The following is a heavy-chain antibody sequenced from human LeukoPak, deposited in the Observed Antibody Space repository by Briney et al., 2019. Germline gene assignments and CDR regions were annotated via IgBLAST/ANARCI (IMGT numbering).Heavy chain of an antibody. CDR3: ARGIYSIGFDY. V-gene: IGHV6-1*01. D-gene: IGHD5-12*01. CDR2: TYYRSKWSN. J-gene: IGHJ4*02. Sequence: SQTLSLTFAISGDSVSSNTATWSWIRLSPSRGLEWLGRTYYRSKWSNEYAVTVKSRTTINSDTSKNQFSLQLNSVTPEDTAVYYCARGIYSIGFDYWGQGTLVTVSS. CDR1: GDSVSSNTAT.